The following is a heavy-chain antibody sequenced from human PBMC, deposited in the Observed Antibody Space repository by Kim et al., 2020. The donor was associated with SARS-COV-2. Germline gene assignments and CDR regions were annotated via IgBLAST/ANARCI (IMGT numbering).Heavy chain of an antibody. J-gene: IGHJ4*02. CDR3: ARGLGSGSYYGF. Sequence: SETLSLTCAVYGGSFSGYYWSWIRQPPGKGLEWIGEINHSGSTSYNPSLKSRVTISVDTSKNQFSLKLSSVTAADTAAYYCARGLGSGSYYGFWGQGTLV. D-gene: IGHD3-10*01. CDR2: INHSGST. V-gene: IGHV4-34*01. CDR1: GGSFSGYY.